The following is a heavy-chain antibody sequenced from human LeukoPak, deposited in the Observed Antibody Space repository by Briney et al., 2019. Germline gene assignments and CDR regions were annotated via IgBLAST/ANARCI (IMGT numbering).Heavy chain of an antibody. Sequence: ASVKVSCKASGYTFTSYDINWVRQATGQGLEWMGWMSPNSGNTGYAQKFQGRVTMTRNTSISTAYMELSSLRSEDTAVYYCIGYYDSSGDAFDIWGQGTMVTVSS. D-gene: IGHD3-22*01. V-gene: IGHV1-8*01. CDR2: MSPNSGNT. CDR1: GYTFTSYD. J-gene: IGHJ3*02. CDR3: IGYYDSSGDAFDI.